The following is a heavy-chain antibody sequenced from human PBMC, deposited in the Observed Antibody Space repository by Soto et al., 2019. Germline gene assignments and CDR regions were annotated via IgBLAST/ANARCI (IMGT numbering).Heavy chain of an antibody. CDR2: IIPILGIA. CDR3: ARDRGFQSIVVVPGAIMGWFAP. Sequence: QVQLVQSGAEVKKPGSSVKVSCKASGGTFSSYTISWVRQAPGQGLEWMGRIIPILGIANYAQKFQGRVTMTADKATSXXYXGXDSLRAEDTAVYYCARDRGFQSIVVVPGAIMGWFAPWGQGTLVTVSS. D-gene: IGHD2-2*02. J-gene: IGHJ5*02. V-gene: IGHV1-69*08. CDR1: GGTFSSYT.